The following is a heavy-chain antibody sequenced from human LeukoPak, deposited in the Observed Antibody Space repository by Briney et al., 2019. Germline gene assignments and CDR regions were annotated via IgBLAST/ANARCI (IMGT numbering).Heavy chain of an antibody. V-gene: IGHV4-34*01. CDR1: GGSFSGYY. Sequence: PSETLSLTCAVYGGSFSGYYWSWICQPPGKGLEWIGEINHSGSTNYNPSLKSRVTISVDTSKNQFSLKLSSVTAADTAVYYCARGYCSGGSCPLYYYYGMDVWGQGTTVTVSS. D-gene: IGHD2-15*01. J-gene: IGHJ6*02. CDR2: INHSGST. CDR3: ARGYCSGGSCPLYYYYGMDV.